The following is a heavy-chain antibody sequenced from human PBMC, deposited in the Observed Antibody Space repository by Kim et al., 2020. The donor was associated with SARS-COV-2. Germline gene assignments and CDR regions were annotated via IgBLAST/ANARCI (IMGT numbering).Heavy chain of an antibody. J-gene: IGHJ4*02. Sequence: SETLSLTCTVSGGSISSSSYYWGWIRQPPGKGLEWIGSIYYSGSTYYNPSLKSRVTISVDTSKNQFSLKLSSVTAADTAVYYCARVMRGKVPYIDYLGQG. CDR2: IYYSGST. V-gene: IGHV4-39*07. CDR1: GGSISSSSYY. CDR3: ARVMRGKVPYIDY.